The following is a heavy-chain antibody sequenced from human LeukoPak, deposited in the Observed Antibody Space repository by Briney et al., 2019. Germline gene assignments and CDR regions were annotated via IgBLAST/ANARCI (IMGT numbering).Heavy chain of an antibody. CDR3: ARHNGFDRGYYYYMDV. CDR2: DYTSGIT. J-gene: IGHJ6*03. D-gene: IGHD3-9*01. Sequence: SETLSLTCTVSGGFINNYWSWIRQPAGKGLEWIGRDYTSGITNHNPSLKSRITMSVDTSKNQFSLKLTSVTAADTAVYYCARHNGFDRGYYYYMDVWGKGTTVTVSS. CDR1: GGFINNY. V-gene: IGHV4-4*07.